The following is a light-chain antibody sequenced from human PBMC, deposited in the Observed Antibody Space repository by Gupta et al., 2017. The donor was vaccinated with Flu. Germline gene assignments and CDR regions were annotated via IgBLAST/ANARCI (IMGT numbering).Light chain of an antibody. Sequence: DIVMTQSPFSLPVTTGEPASISCRSSQSLLYSDGNNYLDWYVQKPGQSPQLLIYLGSNRASRVPDRFSGSASGTDFTLKISRVEAEDVGVYYCMQALEALWTFGQGTKVEIK. CDR1: QSLLYSDGNNY. CDR3: MQALEALWT. J-gene: IGKJ1*01. V-gene: IGKV2-28*01. CDR2: LGS.